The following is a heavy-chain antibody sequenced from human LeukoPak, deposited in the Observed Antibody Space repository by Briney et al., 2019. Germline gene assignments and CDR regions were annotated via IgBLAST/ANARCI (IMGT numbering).Heavy chain of an antibody. J-gene: IGHJ4*02. D-gene: IGHD6-13*01. Sequence: GGSLRLSCAASGFTFSSYWMSWVRQAPGKGLEWVANIKQDGSEKYYVDSVKGRFTISRDNAKNSLYLQMNSLRAEDTAVYYCARDRGDGYGSSWGDYWGQGTLVTVSS. CDR1: GFTFSSYW. V-gene: IGHV3-7*01. CDR2: IKQDGSEK. CDR3: ARDRGDGYGSSWGDY.